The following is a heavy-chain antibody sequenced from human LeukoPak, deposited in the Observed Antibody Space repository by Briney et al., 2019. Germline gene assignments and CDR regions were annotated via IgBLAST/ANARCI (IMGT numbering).Heavy chain of an antibody. V-gene: IGHV1-46*01. CDR3: ARDPEGSGCYFDY. J-gene: IGHJ4*02. CDR1: GYTFTSYF. D-gene: IGHD6-19*01. Sequence: GASVKVSCKASGYTFTSYFMHWVRQAPGQGLEWMGIINPSGGSTSSAQKFQGRVTMTRDTSTSMVYMELTSLRSEDTAVYYCARDPEGSGCYFDYWGQGTLVTVSS. CDR2: INPSGGST.